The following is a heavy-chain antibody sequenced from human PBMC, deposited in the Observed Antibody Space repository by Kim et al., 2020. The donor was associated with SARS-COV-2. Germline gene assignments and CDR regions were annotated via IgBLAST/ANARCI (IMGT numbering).Heavy chain of an antibody. J-gene: IGHJ4*03. CDR2: IYYSGST. CDR3: ARLQLSDSGMYY. Sequence: SETLSLTCTVSGGSINNYRYYWGWIRQPPGKGLEWTGSIYYSGSTYYNPSLKSRVTISVDTSKNQFSLKLSSVTAADTAVYYCARLQLSDSGMYYWGQGT. D-gene: IGHD6-25*01. CDR1: GGSINNYRYY. V-gene: IGHV4-39*01.